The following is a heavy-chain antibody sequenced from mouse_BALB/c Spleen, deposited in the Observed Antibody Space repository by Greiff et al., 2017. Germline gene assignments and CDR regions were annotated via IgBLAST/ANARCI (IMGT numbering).Heavy chain of an antibody. CDR2: ILPGSGST. J-gene: IGHJ4*01. V-gene: IGHV1-9*01. CDR1: GYTFSSYW. Sequence: QVQLQQSGAELMKPGASVKISCKATGYTFSSYWIEWVKQRPGHGLEWIGEILPGSGSTNYNEKFKGKATFTADTSSNTAYMQLSSLTSEDSAVYYCARGFDDGYYGGYAMDYWGQGTSVTVSS. CDR3: ARGFDDGYYGGYAMDY. D-gene: IGHD2-3*01.